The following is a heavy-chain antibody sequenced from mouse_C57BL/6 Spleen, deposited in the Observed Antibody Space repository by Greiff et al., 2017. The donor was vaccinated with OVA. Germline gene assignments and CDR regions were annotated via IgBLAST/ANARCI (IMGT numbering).Heavy chain of an antibody. CDR1: GFTFSDYG. J-gene: IGHJ2*01. Sequence: EVQVVASGGGLVKPGGSLKLSCAASGFTFSDYGMHWVRQAPEKGLEWVAYISSGSSTIYYADTVTGRFTISRDNAKNTLFLQMTSLRSEDTAMYYCARGDSSYFDYWGQGTTLTVSS. CDR3: ARGDSSYFDY. CDR2: ISSGSSTI. D-gene: IGHD1-3*01. V-gene: IGHV5-17*01.